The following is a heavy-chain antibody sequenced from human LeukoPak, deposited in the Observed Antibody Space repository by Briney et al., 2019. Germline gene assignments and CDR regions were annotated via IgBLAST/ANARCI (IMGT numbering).Heavy chain of an antibody. CDR3: TRGSFGDYEY. J-gene: IGHJ4*02. D-gene: IGHD4-17*01. CDR2: ISASGDVT. Sequence: GGSLRLSCAASGVTFSKFPMGWVRQAPWRGLEWVSAISASGDVTFYADSVRGRFTISRDNAQNSLYLQVNSLRAEDTAVYYCTRGSFGDYEYWGQGTLVTVSS. V-gene: IGHV3-23*01. CDR1: GVTFSKFP.